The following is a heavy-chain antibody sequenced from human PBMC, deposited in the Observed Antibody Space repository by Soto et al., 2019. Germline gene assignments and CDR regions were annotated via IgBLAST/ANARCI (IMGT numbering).Heavy chain of an antibody. Sequence: PPGKGLEWIGDIYYGGHTYYNPSLKSRFTISVDTANNQFSLKLSSVTAADTAVYYCARLYYCGSGRYYTRPFDFRGQGTLVSVSS. D-gene: IGHD3-10*01. CDR2: IYYGGHT. V-gene: IGHV4-39*01. CDR3: ARLYYCGSGRYYTRPFDF. J-gene: IGHJ4*02.